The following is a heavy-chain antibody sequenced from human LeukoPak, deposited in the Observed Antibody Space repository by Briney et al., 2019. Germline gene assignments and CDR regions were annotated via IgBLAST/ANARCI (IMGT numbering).Heavy chain of an antibody. V-gene: IGHV3-49*03. J-gene: IGHJ4*02. Sequence: GGSLRLSCTASGFTFGDYAMSWFRQAPGKGLEWVGFIGSKAYGGTTEYAASVKGRFTISRDDSKSIAYLQMNSLKTEDTAVYYCARESSGGSCEDYWGQGTLVTVSS. CDR1: GFTFGDYA. D-gene: IGHD2-15*01. CDR2: IGSKAYGGTT. CDR3: ARESSGGSCEDY.